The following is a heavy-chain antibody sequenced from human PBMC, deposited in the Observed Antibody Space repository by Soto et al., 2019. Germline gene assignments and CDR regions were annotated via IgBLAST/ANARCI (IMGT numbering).Heavy chain of an antibody. Sequence: EVQLVESGGGLVQPGGSLRLSCAASGFTFSDHYMDWVRQAPGKGLEWVGRTRNKANSYTTEYAASVKGRFTISRDDSKNSLYLQMNSLKTDDTAVYYCVRVRGGGTYYFDYWGQGTLVTVSS. CDR3: VRVRGGGTYYFDY. V-gene: IGHV3-72*01. J-gene: IGHJ4*02. CDR1: GFTFSDHY. D-gene: IGHD3-10*01. CDR2: TRNKANSYTT.